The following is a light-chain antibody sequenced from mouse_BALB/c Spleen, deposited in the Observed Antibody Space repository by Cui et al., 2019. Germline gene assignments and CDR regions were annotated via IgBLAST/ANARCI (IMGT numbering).Light chain of an antibody. CDR2: NAK. CDR3: QHFWSTPYT. CDR1: GKIHNY. Sequence: DVQSTQSTSTLPASVGETVSITCRASGKIHNYLAWYQQEQGKSPQLLVYNAKTLADGVPSRFSGSGSGTQYSLKINSLQPEDFGSYYCQHFWSTPYTFGGGTKLEIK. J-gene: IGKJ2*01. V-gene: IGKV12-41*01.